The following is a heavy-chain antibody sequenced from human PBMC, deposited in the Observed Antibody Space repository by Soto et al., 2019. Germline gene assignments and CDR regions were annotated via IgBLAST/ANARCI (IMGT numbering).Heavy chain of an antibody. CDR1: GFTFSSYG. J-gene: IGHJ6*02. V-gene: IGHV3-33*01. Sequence: QVQLVESGGGVVQPGRSLRLSCAASGFTFSSYGMHWVRQAPGKGLEWVALIWYDGSNKYYADSVKGRFTISRDNSKNTLNLQRNSLRAEDTAVYYWARLSGRILKGGMDVWGQGTTVTVSS. CDR3: ARLSGRILKGGMDV. CDR2: IWYDGSNK. D-gene: IGHD1-20*01.